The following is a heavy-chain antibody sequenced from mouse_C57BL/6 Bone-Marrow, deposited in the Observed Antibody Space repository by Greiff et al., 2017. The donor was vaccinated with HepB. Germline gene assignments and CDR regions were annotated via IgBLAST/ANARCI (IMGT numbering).Heavy chain of an antibody. D-gene: IGHD2-3*01. Sequence: QVQLKQSGAELMKPGASVKLSCKATGYTFTGYWIEWVKQRPGHGLEWIGEILPGSGSTNYNEKFKGKATFTADTSSNTAYMQLRSLTTEDSAIYYCARLIYDGYSLTEYFDVWGTGTTVTVSS. CDR3: ARLIYDGYSLTEYFDV. CDR1: GYTFTGYW. CDR2: ILPGSGST. J-gene: IGHJ1*03. V-gene: IGHV1-9*01.